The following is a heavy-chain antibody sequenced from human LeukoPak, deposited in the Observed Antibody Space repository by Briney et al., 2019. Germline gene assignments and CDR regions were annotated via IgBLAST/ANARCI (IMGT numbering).Heavy chain of an antibody. V-gene: IGHV3-74*01. J-gene: IGHJ3*02. CDR2: INSDASTT. CDR3: ARDMNVNTAMDI. CDR1: GFTVSSNY. D-gene: IGHD5-18*01. Sequence: GGSLRLSCAASGFTVSSNYMSWVRQAPGKGLVWVSFINSDASTTAYADSVKGRFTTSRDNAKNTLYLQMNSLRVEDTAVYYCARDMNVNTAMDIWGQGTLVTVSS.